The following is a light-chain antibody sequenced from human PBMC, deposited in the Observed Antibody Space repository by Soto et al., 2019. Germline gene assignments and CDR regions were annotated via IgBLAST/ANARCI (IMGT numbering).Light chain of an antibody. CDR2: GAS. V-gene: IGKV3-20*01. CDR1: QSVRSSY. J-gene: IGKJ1*01. CDR3: HQYGSAPWT. Sequence: EIVLTQSPGTLSLSPGERSTLSCISSQSVRSSYLAWYQQKPGQAPRLLISGASNRATGTPDRFRGSGSGTDFTLTITRLEPEDFAVYYCHQYGSAPWTFGQGTKVDIK.